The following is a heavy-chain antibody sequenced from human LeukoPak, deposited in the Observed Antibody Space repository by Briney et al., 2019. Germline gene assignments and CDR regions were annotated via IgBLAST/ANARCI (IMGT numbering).Heavy chain of an antibody. CDR2: ISGSGGST. CDR3: AKIYQLMIVAPDAFDI. Sequence: GGSLRLSCAASGFTFSSYAMSWVRQAPGKGLEWVSAISGSGGSTYYADSVKGRFTISRDNSKNTLYLQMNSLRAEDTAVYYCAKIYQLMIVAPDAFDIWGQGTMVTVSS. V-gene: IGHV3-23*01. D-gene: IGHD3-22*01. J-gene: IGHJ3*02. CDR1: GFTFSSYA.